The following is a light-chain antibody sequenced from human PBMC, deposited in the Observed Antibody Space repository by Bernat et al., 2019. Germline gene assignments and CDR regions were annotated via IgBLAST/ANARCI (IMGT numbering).Light chain of an antibody. CDR3: QAWDSSTLYV. J-gene: IGLJ1*01. V-gene: IGLV3-1*01. CDR2: QDS. Sequence: SYELTQPPSVSVSPGQTASITCSGDKLGDKYACCYQQKPGQSPVLVIYQDSKRPSGIPERFSGSNSGNTATLTISGTQAMDEAHYYCQAWDSSTLYVFGTGTKVTVL. CDR1: KLGDKY.